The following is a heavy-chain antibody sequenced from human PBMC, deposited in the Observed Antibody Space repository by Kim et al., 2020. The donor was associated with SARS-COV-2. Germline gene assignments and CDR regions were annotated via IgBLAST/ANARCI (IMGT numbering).Heavy chain of an antibody. CDR1: GYTFTDYY. J-gene: IGHJ3*01. V-gene: IGHV1-2*02. CDR3: AKYRGGDDTFDV. Sequence: ASVKVSCKTSGYTFTDYYIHWVRQAPGQGLEWMGWINSNSGGTNYAQNFQGRVTMTRDTSINTAYMELYRLKYDDTAIYYCAKYRGGDDTFDVWGQGTNGHRLF. D-gene: IGHD5-12*01. CDR2: INSNSGGT.